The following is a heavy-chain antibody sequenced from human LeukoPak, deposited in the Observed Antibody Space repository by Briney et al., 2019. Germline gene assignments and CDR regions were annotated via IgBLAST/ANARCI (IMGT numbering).Heavy chain of an antibody. V-gene: IGHV3-23*01. CDR2: ISGSGGST. CDR1: GFTFSSYA. Sequence: GGSLRLSCAASGFTFSSYAMSWVRQAPGKGLEWVSAISGSGGSTYYADSVKGRFTISRDNSKNTLYLQMNSLRAEDTAVYYCAKVFFYYDSSGLTPFAYWGQGTLVTVSS. D-gene: IGHD3-22*01. J-gene: IGHJ4*02. CDR3: AKVFFYYDSSGLTPFAY.